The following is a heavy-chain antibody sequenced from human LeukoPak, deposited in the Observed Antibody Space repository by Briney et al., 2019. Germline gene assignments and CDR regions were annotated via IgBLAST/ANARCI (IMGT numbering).Heavy chain of an antibody. CDR3: ARDSAFSSYSY. V-gene: IGHV3-53*01. CDR2: IYSDRST. J-gene: IGHJ4*02. CDR1: GFTFSTSY. D-gene: IGHD2-15*01. Sequence: GGSLRLSCTASGFTFSTSYMSWVRQAPGKGLEWVAIIYSDRSTYYPESVKGRFTISRDDSKNTVLLQMDSLRAEDTAIYYCARDSAFSSYSYWGQGALVTVSS.